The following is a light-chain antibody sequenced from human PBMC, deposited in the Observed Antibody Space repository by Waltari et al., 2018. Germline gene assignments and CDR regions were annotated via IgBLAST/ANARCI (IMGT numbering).Light chain of an antibody. CDR2: GNS. CDR1: SPNIGAGYD. Sequence: QSVLTQPPSVSGAPGPRVTIPCTGGSPNIGAGYDVPWYQQLPGTAPKLLIYGNSNRPSGVPDRFSGSKSGTSASLAITGLQAEDEADYYCQSYDSSLSGSSYVFGTGTKVTVL. J-gene: IGLJ1*01. CDR3: QSYDSSLSGSSYV. V-gene: IGLV1-40*01.